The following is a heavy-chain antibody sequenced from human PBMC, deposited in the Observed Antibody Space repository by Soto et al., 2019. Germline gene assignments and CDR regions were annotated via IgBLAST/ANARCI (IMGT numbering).Heavy chain of an antibody. Sequence: SVKVSCKASGDTFSSYSISWVRQAPGQGLEWMGGIVPFFGTTVYAPRLQGRVTITADGPTSTSYMELSGLTFEDTAVYYCAANSLGGGSQGDVWGQGTTVTVSS. CDR1: GDTFSSYS. CDR3: AANSLGGGSQGDV. D-gene: IGHD3-10*01. V-gene: IGHV1-69*13. CDR2: IVPFFGTT. J-gene: IGHJ6*02.